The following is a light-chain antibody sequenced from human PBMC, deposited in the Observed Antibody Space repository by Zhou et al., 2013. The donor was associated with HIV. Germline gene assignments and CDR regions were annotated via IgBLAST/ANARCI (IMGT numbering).Light chain of an antibody. CDR1: QRISVSY. J-gene: IGKJ2*01. CDR3: QQYDSTPPYT. V-gene: IGKV3-20*01. CDR2: GTS. Sequence: ETVMTQSPATLSVSPGDRATLSCTASQRISVSYIAWYQQKPGQAPRLLISGTSRRASGIPDRFSGSGFGTDFTLTISRLEPEDFAVYYCQQYDSTPPYTFGQGTKVEFK.